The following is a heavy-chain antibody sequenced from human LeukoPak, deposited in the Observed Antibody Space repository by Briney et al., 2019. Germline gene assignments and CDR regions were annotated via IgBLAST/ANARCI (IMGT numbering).Heavy chain of an antibody. V-gene: IGHV3-74*01. CDR1: GFSFRSCW. J-gene: IGHJ3*01. Sequence: GGSLRLSCAASGFSFRSCWMHWVRQAPGKELVWVSRINGDGSTTNYADSVRGRFTISRHNAKNTLYLQMNSLRADDSAVYFCASLVGGYYPPVEAFDVWGQGTMVTVSS. CDR3: ASLVGGYYPPVEAFDV. CDR2: INGDGSTT. D-gene: IGHD3-3*01.